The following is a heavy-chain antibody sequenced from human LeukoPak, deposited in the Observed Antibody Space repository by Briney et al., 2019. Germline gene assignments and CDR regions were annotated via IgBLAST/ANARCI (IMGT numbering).Heavy chain of an antibody. CDR3: AREPTSGSCYFDY. CDR2: IDPNSGNI. D-gene: IGHD1-26*01. Sequence: ASVKLSCKASGYTFTSSYMHWVRQAPGQGLEWMGMIDPNSGNINYAKKFQGRVTVTRDTSTSTVYMELSSLGSEDTAVYYCAREPTSGSCYFDYWGQGTLVTASS. CDR1: GYTFTSSY. V-gene: IGHV1-46*01. J-gene: IGHJ4*02.